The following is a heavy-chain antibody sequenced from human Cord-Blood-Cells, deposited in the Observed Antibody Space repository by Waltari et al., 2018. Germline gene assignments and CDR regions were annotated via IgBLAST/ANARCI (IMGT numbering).Heavy chain of an antibody. J-gene: IGHJ4*02. V-gene: IGHV1-69*04. D-gene: IGHD2-2*01. CDR3: ARDLGYCSSTSCYDY. CDR2: IIPILGIA. Sequence: QVQLVQSGAEVKKPGSSVKVSCKASGGTFSSYAISWVRQAPGQGLEWMGGIIPILGIANYAQKFQGRVTSTADESTSTAYMELSSLRSEDTAVYYCARDLGYCSSTSCYDYGGQGTLVTVSS. CDR1: GGTFSSYA.